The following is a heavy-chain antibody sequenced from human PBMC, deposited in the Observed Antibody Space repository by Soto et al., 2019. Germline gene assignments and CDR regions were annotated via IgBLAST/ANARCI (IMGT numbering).Heavy chain of an antibody. J-gene: IGHJ4*02. CDR2: IWYDGSNK. D-gene: IGHD3-22*01. V-gene: IGHV3-33*01. CDR1: GFTFSSYG. Sequence: GGSLRLSCAASGFTFSSYGMHWVRQAPGKGPEWVAVIWYDGSNKYYADSVKGRFTISRDNSKNTLYLQMNSLRAEDTAVYYCARGRPNYYDSSGYPNPYYFDYWGQGTLVTVSS. CDR3: ARGRPNYYDSSGYPNPYYFDY.